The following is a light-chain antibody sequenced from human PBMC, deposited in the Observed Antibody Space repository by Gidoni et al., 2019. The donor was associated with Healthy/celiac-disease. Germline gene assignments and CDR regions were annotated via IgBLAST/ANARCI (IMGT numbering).Light chain of an antibody. CDR3: SSYTSSSTLDVV. CDR1: SSDVGGYNY. V-gene: IGLV2-14*01. CDR2: EVS. J-gene: IGLJ2*01. Sequence: QSALTQPASVSGSPGQSTTISCTGTSSDVGGYNYVSWYQRHPGKAPKLMIHEVSNRPSGVSNHFSGSKSGNTASLTISGLQAEDEADYYCSSYTSSSTLDVVFGGGTKLTVL.